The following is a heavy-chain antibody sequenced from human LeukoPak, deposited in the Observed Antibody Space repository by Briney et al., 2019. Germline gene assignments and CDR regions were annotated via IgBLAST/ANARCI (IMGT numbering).Heavy chain of an antibody. CDR1: GGSISSYY. J-gene: IGHJ4*02. CDR2: IFYSGRT. D-gene: IGHD5-18*01. Sequence: PSQTLSLTCSVSGGSISSYYWSWIRQPPGKGLEYIGYIFYSGRTNYNPSLKSRLTISVDTSKNQFSLTLSSVTAADTAVYYCARGQKYRNGYTVTELGSGYFDYWGQGTLVTVSS. V-gene: IGHV4-59*01. CDR3: ARGQKYRNGYTVTELGSGYFDY.